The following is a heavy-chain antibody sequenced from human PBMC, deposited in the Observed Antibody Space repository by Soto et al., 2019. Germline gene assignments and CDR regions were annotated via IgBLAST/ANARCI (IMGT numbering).Heavy chain of an antibody. V-gene: IGHV3-23*01. CDR2: SSGGGEST. CDR1: GFTFSNCP. D-gene: IGHD2-15*01. Sequence: EVQVLESGGGLVQPGGSLRLSCAASGFTFSNCPMSWVRQAPGKGLEWVSTSSGGGESTFYAASVKGRFTISRDNSKNTLYLQMNSLRAEDTAVYYCARDPRHIVVVVAATPPAGGMDVWGQGTTVTVSS. J-gene: IGHJ6*02. CDR3: ARDPRHIVVVVAATPPAGGMDV.